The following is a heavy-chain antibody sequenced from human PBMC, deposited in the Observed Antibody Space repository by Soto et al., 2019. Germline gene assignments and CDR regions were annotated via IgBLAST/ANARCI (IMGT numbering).Heavy chain of an antibody. J-gene: IGHJ6*02. D-gene: IGHD3-22*01. Sequence: GESLKISCKGSGYNFSNYWITWARQMPGKGLEWMGRIHPSDSYTNYSPSFQGHVTISADKSISTAYLQWSSLKASDTALYYCATTYYYDGSYYSSPYDMDVWGQGTTVTVSS. CDR1: GYNFSNYW. CDR3: ATTYYYDGSYYSSPYDMDV. CDR2: IHPSDSYT. V-gene: IGHV5-10-1*01.